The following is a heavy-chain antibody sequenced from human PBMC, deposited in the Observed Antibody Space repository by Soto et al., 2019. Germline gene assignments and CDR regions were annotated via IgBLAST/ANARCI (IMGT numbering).Heavy chain of an antibody. CDR1: GYTFTSYA. CDR2: INAGNGNT. V-gene: IGHV1-3*01. D-gene: IGHD3-10*01. CDR3: DRVTTVWGVISAYGSYGY. Sequence: ASVKVSCKASGYTFTSYAMHWVRQAPGQRLEWMGWINAGNGNTKYSQKFQGRVTITRDTSASTAYMELSSLRSEDTAVYYCDRVTTVWGVISAYGSYGYWGQGTLVTVSS. J-gene: IGHJ4*02.